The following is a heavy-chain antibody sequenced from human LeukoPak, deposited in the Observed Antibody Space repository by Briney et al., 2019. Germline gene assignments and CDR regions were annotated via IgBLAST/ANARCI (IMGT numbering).Heavy chain of an antibody. J-gene: IGHJ6*04. V-gene: IGHV1-18*04. CDR2: ISAYNGNT. CDR3: ARDTGDTNYYYYGMDV. D-gene: IGHD2-21*02. CDR1: GYTFTSYG. Sequence: ASVKVFCKASGYTFTSYGISWVRQAPGQGLEWMGWISAYNGNTNYAQKLQGRVTMTTDTSTSTAYMELRSLRSDDTAVYYCARDTGDTNYYYYGMDVWGKGTTVTVSS.